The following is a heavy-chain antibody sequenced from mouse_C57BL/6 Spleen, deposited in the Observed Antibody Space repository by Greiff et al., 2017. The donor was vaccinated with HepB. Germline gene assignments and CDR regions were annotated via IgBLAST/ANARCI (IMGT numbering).Heavy chain of an antibody. Sequence: QVQLKQPGAELVKPGASVKLSCKASGYTFTSYWMQWVKQRPGQGLEWIGEIDPSDSYTNYNQKFKGKATLTVDTSSSTAYMQLSSLTSEDSAVYYCARRGTTEGGWFAYWGQGTLVTVSA. J-gene: IGHJ3*01. CDR3: ARRGTTEGGWFAY. D-gene: IGHD1-1*01. CDR2: IDPSDSYT. CDR1: GYTFTSYW. V-gene: IGHV1-50*01.